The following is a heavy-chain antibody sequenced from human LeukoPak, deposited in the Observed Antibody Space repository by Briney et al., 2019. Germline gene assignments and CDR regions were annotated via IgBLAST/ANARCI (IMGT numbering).Heavy chain of an antibody. CDR3: ARSPDYYDSSGSLDY. V-gene: IGHV4-4*07. CDR2: IYTSGST. CDR1: GGSISSYY. J-gene: IGHJ4*02. D-gene: IGHD3-22*01. Sequence: SETLSRTCTVSGGSISSYYWSWIRQPAGKGLEWIGRIYTSGSTNYNPSLKSRVTMSVDTSKNQFSLKLSSVTAADTAVYYCARSPDYYDSSGSLDYWGQGTLVTVSS.